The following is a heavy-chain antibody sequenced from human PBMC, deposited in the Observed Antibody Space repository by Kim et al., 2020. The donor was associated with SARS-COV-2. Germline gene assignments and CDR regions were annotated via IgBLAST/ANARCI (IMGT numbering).Heavy chain of an antibody. CDR3: ARGQGRITIFGADSYNWFDP. V-gene: IGHV4-30-2*05. Sequence: RVTISVDTSKNQFSLKLSSVTAADTAVYYCARGQGRITIFGADSYNWFDPWGQGTLVTVSS. D-gene: IGHD3-3*01. J-gene: IGHJ5*02.